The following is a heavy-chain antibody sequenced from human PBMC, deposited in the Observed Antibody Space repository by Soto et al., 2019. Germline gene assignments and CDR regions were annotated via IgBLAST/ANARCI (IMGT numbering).Heavy chain of an antibody. V-gene: IGHV3-73*01. CDR3: KTTGSGTSVGGGGFDP. CDR1: GFTFSGSA. CDR2: IRSKANSYAT. Sequence: QSGGSLRLSCAASGFTFSGSAMHWVRQASGKGLEWVGRIRSKANSYATAYAASVKGRFTISRDDSKNTAYLQMNSLKTEDTAVYYFKTTGSGTSVGGGGFDPWGQGTLVTVSS. J-gene: IGHJ5*02. D-gene: IGHD2-2*01.